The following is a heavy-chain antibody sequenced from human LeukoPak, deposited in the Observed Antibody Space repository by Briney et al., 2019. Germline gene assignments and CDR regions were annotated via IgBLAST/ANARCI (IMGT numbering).Heavy chain of an antibody. CDR1: GASVSSNSAA. J-gene: IGHJ5*02. D-gene: IGHD2-15*01. Sequence: SQTLSLTCAISGASVSSNSAAWNWIRQSPSRGLEWLGSTYYRSKWYNDYAVSVKSRIIISPDTSKNQFSLQLNSVTPEDTAVYYCARESWDIEGYNWFDPWGQGTLVIVSS. CDR3: ARESWDIEGYNWFDP. CDR2: TYYRSKWYN. V-gene: IGHV6-1*01.